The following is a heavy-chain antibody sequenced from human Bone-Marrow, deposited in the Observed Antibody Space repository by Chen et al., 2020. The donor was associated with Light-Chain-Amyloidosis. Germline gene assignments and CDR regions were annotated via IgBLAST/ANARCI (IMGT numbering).Heavy chain of an antibody. Sequence: EVQLVESGGGLVKSGGSLRLSCAASGFNFRNAWMGWVRQAPGKGLEWVGRIKSKVHGGTTDYAAPVEGRFTISRDDSRNTLYLQLDSLNTEDTAIYYCTAIVGSYDTFDFWGQGTMVIVSS. J-gene: IGHJ3*01. V-gene: IGHV3-15*01. CDR1: GFNFRNAW. CDR3: TAIVGSYDTFDF. D-gene: IGHD2-21*01. CDR2: IKSKVHGGTT.